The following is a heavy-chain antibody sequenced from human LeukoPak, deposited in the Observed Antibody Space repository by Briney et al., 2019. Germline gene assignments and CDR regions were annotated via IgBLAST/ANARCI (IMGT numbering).Heavy chain of an antibody. CDR3: AKAWLEQGGMFDY. CDR2: LSGSGGST. V-gene: IGHV3-23*01. CDR1: GFTFSSYA. Sequence: GGSLRLSCAASGFTFSSYAMSWVRQAPGEGLEWVSLLSGSGGSTYYADSVKDRFTISRDNSKNTLYLQTNSLRAEDTAVYYCAKAWLEQGGMFDYWGQGTPVTVSS. J-gene: IGHJ4*02. D-gene: IGHD1/OR15-1a*01.